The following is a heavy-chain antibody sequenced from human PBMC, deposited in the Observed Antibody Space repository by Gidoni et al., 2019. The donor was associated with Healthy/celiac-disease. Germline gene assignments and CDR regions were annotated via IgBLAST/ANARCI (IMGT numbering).Heavy chain of an antibody. V-gene: IGHV4-59*08. Sequence: QVQLQESGPGLVKPSETLSLTCPVSGCSISSYYWSWIRQPPGKGLEWIGYIYYSGSTNYNPSLKSRVTISVDTSKNQFSLKLSSVTAADTAVYYCARLAIFGVINWFDPWGQGTLVTVSS. CDR1: GCSISSYY. CDR3: ARLAIFGVINWFDP. J-gene: IGHJ5*02. CDR2: IYYSGST. D-gene: IGHD3-3*01.